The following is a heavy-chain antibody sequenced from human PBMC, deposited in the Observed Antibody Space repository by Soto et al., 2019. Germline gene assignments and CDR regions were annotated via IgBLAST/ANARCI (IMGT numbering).Heavy chain of an antibody. CDR3: ARHITMDPLLVY. D-gene: IGHD3-10*01. CDR1: GFTVSSNY. V-gene: IGHV3-53*01. J-gene: IGHJ4*02. CDR2: IYSGGST. Sequence: EVQLVECGGGLIEPGGSLRLSCAASGFTVSSNYMSWVRQAPGKALEWVSVIYSGGSTYYADSVKGRFTISRDNSKNTLYLQMNSLRAEDTAVYYCARHITMDPLLVYWGQGTLVTVSS.